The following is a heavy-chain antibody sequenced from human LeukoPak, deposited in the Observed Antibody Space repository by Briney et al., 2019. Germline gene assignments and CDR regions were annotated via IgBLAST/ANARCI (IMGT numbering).Heavy chain of an antibody. J-gene: IGHJ4*02. CDR2: INPNSGGT. D-gene: IGHD3-9*01. CDR3: ARGPVLRYFDWLFFDY. CDR1: GYTFTGYY. V-gene: IGHV1-2*02. Sequence: ASVKVSCKASGYTFTGYYMHWLRQAPGQGLEWMGWINPNSGGTNYAQKFQGRVTMTRDTSISTAYMELSRLRSDDTAVYYCARGPVLRYFDWLFFDYWGQGTLVTVSS.